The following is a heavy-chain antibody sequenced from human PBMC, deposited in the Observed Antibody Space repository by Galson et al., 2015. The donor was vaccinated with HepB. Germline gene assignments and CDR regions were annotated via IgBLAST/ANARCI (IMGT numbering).Heavy chain of an antibody. Sequence: SLRLSCAASGFTFNTYAMTWVRQAPGKGLEWVSAISGTGAGTYYADSVKGRFTISRDNSKNMLYLQLNSLRAGDTALYYCAKDRKCSTSFRQGAFDVWGQGSMVTVSS. CDR3: AKDRKCSTSFRQGAFDV. CDR1: GFTFNTYA. D-gene: IGHD6-6*01. CDR2: ISGTGAGT. J-gene: IGHJ3*01. V-gene: IGHV3-23*01.